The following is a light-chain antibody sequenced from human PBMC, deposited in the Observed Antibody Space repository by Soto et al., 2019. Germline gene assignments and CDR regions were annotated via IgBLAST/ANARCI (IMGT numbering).Light chain of an antibody. CDR2: KAS. J-gene: IGKJ3*01. CDR3: QLYGRSPFT. V-gene: IGKV1-5*03. Sequence: DIQMTQSPSTLSASVGDRVTITCRASQSIGSWLAWYQQKPGKAPKVLIFKASSLQSGVPSRFSGSGSGTEFTLTISSLQPDDFATYYCQLYGRSPFTFGPGT. CDR1: QSIGSW.